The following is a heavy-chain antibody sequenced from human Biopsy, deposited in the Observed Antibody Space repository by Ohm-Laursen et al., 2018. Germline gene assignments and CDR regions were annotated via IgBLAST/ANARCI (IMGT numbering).Heavy chain of an antibody. CDR3: ARDPLNGHKHFDY. V-gene: IGHV1-2*02. CDR1: SYTFTDYN. CDR2: IDCKTGAT. Sequence: ASVKVSCKASSYTFTDYNIHWMRQAPGQGLEWLGYIDCKTGATNYAQRFQGTVTMTRDTSISTAYLALGSLRSADTAIYYCARDPLNGHKHFDYWGQGSLVTVSS. J-gene: IGHJ4*02. D-gene: IGHD2-8*01.